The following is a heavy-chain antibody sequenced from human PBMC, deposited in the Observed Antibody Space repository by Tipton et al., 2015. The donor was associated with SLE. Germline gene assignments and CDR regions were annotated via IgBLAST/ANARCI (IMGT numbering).Heavy chain of an antibody. CDR3: ANLKQWLGDDAFDI. Sequence: GSLRLSCASGFTIINYAMSWVRQAPGKGLEWVSTISDSGADTYYVASVKGRFTVSRDNSKNTLYLQMSSLRVDDTAVYYCANLKQWLGDDAFDIWGQGTLVTVSS. V-gene: IGHV3-23*01. CDR1: GFTIINYA. D-gene: IGHD6-19*01. CDR2: ISDSGADT. J-gene: IGHJ3*02.